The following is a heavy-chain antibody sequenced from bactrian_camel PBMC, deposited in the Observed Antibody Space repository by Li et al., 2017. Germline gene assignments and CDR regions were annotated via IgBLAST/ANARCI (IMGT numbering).Heavy chain of an antibody. CDR2: IDSGGMT. CDR3: AAERCNTILVMEAYEYTN. CDR1: GDTMY. J-gene: IGHJ4*01. V-gene: IGHV3S53*01. D-gene: IGHD2*01. Sequence: HVQLVESGGGLVQPGGSLRLSCAASGDTMYMAWFRQRPGQEREGIAAIDSGGMTTYAYSVSGRFVVSKDNAKTTLYLQMNNLKPEDTGTYYCAAERCNTILVMEAYEYTNWGQGTQVTVS.